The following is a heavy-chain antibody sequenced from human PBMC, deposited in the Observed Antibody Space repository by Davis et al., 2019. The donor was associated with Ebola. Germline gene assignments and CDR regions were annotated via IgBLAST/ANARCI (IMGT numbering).Heavy chain of an antibody. Sequence: GESLKISCAASGFTFSSYSMNWVRQAPGKGLEWVSYISSSSSTIYYADSVKGRFTISRDNAKNSLYLQMNSLRDEDTAVYYCARDSPPTMVQGVIIVGMDVWGQGTTITVSS. CDR1: GFTFSSYS. CDR2: ISSSSSTI. D-gene: IGHD3-10*01. CDR3: ARDSPPTMVQGVIIVGMDV. J-gene: IGHJ6*02. V-gene: IGHV3-48*02.